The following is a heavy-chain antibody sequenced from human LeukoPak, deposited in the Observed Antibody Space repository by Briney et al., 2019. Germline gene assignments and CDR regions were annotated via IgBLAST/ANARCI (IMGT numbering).Heavy chain of an antibody. CDR3: ARVGRRNWFDP. D-gene: IGHD1-1*01. V-gene: IGHV4-59*01. J-gene: IGHJ5*02. Sequence: SETLSLTCTVSGGFISSYYWSWIRQPPGKGLEWIGYIYYSGSTNYNPSLKSRVTISVDTSKNQFSLKLSSVTAADTAVYYCARVGRRNWFDPWGQGTLVTVSS. CDR2: IYYSGST. CDR1: GGFISSYY.